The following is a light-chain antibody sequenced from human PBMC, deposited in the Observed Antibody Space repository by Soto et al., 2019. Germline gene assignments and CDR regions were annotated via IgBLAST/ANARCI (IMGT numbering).Light chain of an antibody. CDR3: QQYYDWPLT. Sequence: EIGMTQSPATLSVSPGERATLSCRASQSLRNTLALYQQQPGQAPRLLIYGASTRATGIPARFSGSGSGTEFTLTISSLQSEDFAVYYCQQYYDWPLTFGGGTKVEIK. CDR1: QSLRNT. CDR2: GAS. J-gene: IGKJ4*01. V-gene: IGKV3-15*01.